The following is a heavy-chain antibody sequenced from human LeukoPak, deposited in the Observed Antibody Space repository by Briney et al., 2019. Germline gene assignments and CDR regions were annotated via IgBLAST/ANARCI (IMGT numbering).Heavy chain of an antibody. J-gene: IGHJ4*02. Sequence: GGSLRLSCAASGFTFRSYAMSWARQAPGKGLEWVSGISGSGGSTYYADSAKGRFTISRDNSKNALYLQMNSLRAEDTAVYYCASYDSSGYYQYFDYWGQGTLVTVSS. CDR3: ASYDSSGYYQYFDY. CDR1: GFTFRSYA. V-gene: IGHV3-23*01. D-gene: IGHD3-22*01. CDR2: ISGSGGST.